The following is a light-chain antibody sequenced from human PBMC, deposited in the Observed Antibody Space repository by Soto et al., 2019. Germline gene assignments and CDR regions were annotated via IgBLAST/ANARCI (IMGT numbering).Light chain of an antibody. J-gene: IGKJ1*01. V-gene: IGKV3-20*01. CDR2: DAS. CDR1: QSISSSY. CDR3: QQYGSSVWT. Sequence: EIVLTQSPGTLSLSPGGRVTLSCRASQSISSSYLAWYQQRPGQAPRLLLYDASSRATGIPDRFSGSGSGADFTLTISRLEAEDCAVYYCQQYGSSVWTFGQGTKVDIK.